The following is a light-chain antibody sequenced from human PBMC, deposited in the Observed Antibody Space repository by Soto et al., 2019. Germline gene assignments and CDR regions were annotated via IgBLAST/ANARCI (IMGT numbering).Light chain of an antibody. J-gene: IGLJ3*02. CDR2: NDS. CDR1: SSNIGSNT. V-gene: IGLV1-44*01. CDR3: ASWDVSLEAWV. Sequence: QSVLIQPPSASGTPGQRVTISCSGSSSNIGSNTVNLFQQVPGMAPRLLIYNDSQRPSGVPDRFSGSRSGTSASLAISGLQSDDEADFYCASWDVSLEAWVFGGGTQLTVL.